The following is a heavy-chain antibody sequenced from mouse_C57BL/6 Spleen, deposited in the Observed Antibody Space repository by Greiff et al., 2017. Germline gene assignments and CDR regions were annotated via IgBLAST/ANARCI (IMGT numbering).Heavy chain of an antibody. CDR1: GYTFTDYY. D-gene: IGHD1-1*01. CDR3: ARSGYYYYGSSPYYFDY. J-gene: IGHJ2*01. Sequence: VQLQQSGPELVKPGASVKISCKASGYTFTDYYMNWVKQSHGKSLEWIGDINPNNGGTSYNQKFKGKATLTVDKSSSTAYMELRSLTSEDSAVYYCARSGYYYYGSSPYYFDYWGQGTTLTVSS. CDR2: INPNNGGT. V-gene: IGHV1-26*01.